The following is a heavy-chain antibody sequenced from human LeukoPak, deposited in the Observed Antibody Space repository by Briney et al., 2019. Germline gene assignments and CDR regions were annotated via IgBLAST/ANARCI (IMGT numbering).Heavy chain of an antibody. D-gene: IGHD2-8*01. J-gene: IGHJ4*02. CDR3: ARALNGYFDS. V-gene: IGHV4-38-2*01. CDR1: GYSISSGYY. Sequence: SETLSLTCAVSGYSISSGYYWGWIRQPPGKGLEWVGTIYHSGSTYYNPSLKSRVTISLDTSKNQFSLQLSSVTAADTAVYYCARALNGYFDSWGQGTLVTVSS. CDR2: IYHSGST.